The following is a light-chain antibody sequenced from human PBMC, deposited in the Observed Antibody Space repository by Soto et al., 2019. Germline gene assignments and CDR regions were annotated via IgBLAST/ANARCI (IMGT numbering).Light chain of an antibody. V-gene: IGKV3-20*01. CDR1: QSVSSSY. CDR3: QQYGSSPMYT. CDR2: GAS. J-gene: IGKJ2*01. Sequence: EIVLTQSPGTLSLSPGERATLSCRASQSVSSSYLAWYQQKPGQAPRLLIYGASSRATGIPDRFSGSGSGTAFTPTISRLEPEDFAVYYCQQYGSSPMYTFGQGTKLEIK.